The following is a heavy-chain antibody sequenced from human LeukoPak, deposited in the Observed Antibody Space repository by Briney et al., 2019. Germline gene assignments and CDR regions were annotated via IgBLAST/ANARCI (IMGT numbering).Heavy chain of an antibody. CDR1: GFTFSSYA. CDR3: AKGRGQQLVSYYFDY. CDR2: ISGSGGST. J-gene: IGHJ4*02. Sequence: GGSLRLSCAASGFTFSSYAMSWVRQAPGKGLEWVSAISGSGGSTYYADSVKGRFTISRDNSKNTLYLQMNSLRAEDTAVYYCAKGRGQQLVSYYFDYWGQGTLVTVSS. V-gene: IGHV3-23*01. D-gene: IGHD6-13*01.